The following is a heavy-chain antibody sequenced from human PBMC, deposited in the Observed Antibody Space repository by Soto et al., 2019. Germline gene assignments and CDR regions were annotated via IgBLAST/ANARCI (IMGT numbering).Heavy chain of an antibody. J-gene: IGHJ4*02. CDR2: ISGSGGST. CDR1: GFTFSSYA. CDR3: AKDPRRKTIVVEVDPPDY. V-gene: IGHV3-23*01. D-gene: IGHD3-22*01. Sequence: GGSLRLSCAASGFTFSSYAMSWVRQAPGKGLEWVSAISGSGGSTYYADSVKGRFTISRDNSKNTLYLQMNSLRAEDTAVYYCAKDPRRKTIVVEVDPPDYWSQGTLVTVSS.